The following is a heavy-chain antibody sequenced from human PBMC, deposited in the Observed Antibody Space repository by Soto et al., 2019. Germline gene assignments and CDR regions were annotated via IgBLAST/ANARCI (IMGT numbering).Heavy chain of an antibody. D-gene: IGHD5-12*01. J-gene: IGHJ2*01. Sequence: ASVKVSCKASGYTFTSYGISWVRQAPGQGLEWMGWISAYNGKTNYAQKHQGRVTMTTDTSTSTAFMELSSLISDDTALYYFARGNHRWLQLWYFDLWGRGTLVTVSS. CDR3: ARGNHRWLQLWYFDL. CDR2: ISAYNGKT. CDR1: GYTFTSYG. V-gene: IGHV1-18*01.